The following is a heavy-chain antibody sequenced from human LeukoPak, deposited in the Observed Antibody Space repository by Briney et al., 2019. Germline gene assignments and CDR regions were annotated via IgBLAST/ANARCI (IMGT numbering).Heavy chain of an antibody. J-gene: IGHJ5*02. Sequence: GGSLTLSCAASGFSFSSSQMNWVRQAPGKGPEWVSHISSGGNTEYYADSVRGRFSMSRDNAKNLLYLQMNSLRDEDTAVYYCARNTVNGPFVISLDLWGQGALVTVSS. CDR1: GFSFSSSQ. CDR2: ISSGGNTE. CDR3: ARNTVNGPFVISLDL. D-gene: IGHD2-8*01. V-gene: IGHV3-48*03.